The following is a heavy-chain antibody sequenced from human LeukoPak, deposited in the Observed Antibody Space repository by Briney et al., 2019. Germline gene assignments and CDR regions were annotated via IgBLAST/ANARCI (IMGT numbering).Heavy chain of an antibody. CDR1: GGSISSYY. Sequence: SETLSLTCTVSGGSISSYYWSWIRQPPGKGLEWIGYIYYSGSTNYNPSLKSRVTISVDTSKNQFSLKLSSVTAADTAVYYCASSLEYCGGDCYSLDYWGQGTLVTVSS. J-gene: IGHJ4*02. D-gene: IGHD2-21*02. CDR3: ASSLEYCGGDCYSLDY. V-gene: IGHV4-59*08. CDR2: IYYSGST.